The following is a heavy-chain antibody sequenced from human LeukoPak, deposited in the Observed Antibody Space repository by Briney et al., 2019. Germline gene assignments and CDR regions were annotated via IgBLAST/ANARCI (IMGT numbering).Heavy chain of an antibody. Sequence: SETLSLTCAVYGGSFSGYYWSWIRQPPGKGLEWIGEINHSGSTNYNPSLKSRVTISVDTSKNQFSLKLSSVTAADTAVYYCARLGVRGVSGNCWGQGTLVTVSS. CDR3: ARLGVRGVSGNC. CDR2: INHSGST. CDR1: GGSFSGYY. J-gene: IGHJ4*02. D-gene: IGHD3-10*01. V-gene: IGHV4-34*01.